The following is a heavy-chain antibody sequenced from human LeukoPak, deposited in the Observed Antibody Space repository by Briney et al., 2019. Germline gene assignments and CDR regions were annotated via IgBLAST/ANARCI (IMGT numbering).Heavy chain of an antibody. CDR2: ISNSGST. D-gene: IGHD6-25*01. CDR3: ARYEVGSGWAQAFDI. Sequence: PSETLSLTCTVSNDSIKDYYWNWIRQPPGKGLEWIGFISNSGSTNYNPSLKSRVTISIDTSKRQFSLKLRSVTAADTAVYYCARYEVGSGWAQAFDIWGQGTMVTVSS. CDR1: NDSIKDYY. V-gene: IGHV4-59*01. J-gene: IGHJ3*02.